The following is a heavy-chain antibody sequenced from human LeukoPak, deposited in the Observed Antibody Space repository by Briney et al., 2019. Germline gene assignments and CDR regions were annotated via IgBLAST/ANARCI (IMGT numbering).Heavy chain of an antibody. CDR1: GVSISGDY. V-gene: IGHV4-59*01. D-gene: IGHD3-16*01. J-gene: IGHJ4*02. Sequence: SETLSLTCTVSGVSISGDYWSWIRQPPGKGLEWIGFIHYDGTSNYNPSLKSRVTISVDTSKNQFSLKLSSVTAADTAVYYCARFSGGTSRVDYWGQGTLVTVSS. CDR3: ARFSGGTSRVDY. CDR2: IHYDGTS.